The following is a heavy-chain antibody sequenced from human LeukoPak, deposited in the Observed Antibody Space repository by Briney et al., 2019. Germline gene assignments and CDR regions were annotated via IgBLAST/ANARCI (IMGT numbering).Heavy chain of an antibody. CDR1: GFTFSSYW. Sequence: GGSLRLSCAASGFTFSSYWMHWVRQAPGKGLEWVSSISSSSSYIYYADSVKGRFTISRDNAKNSLYLQMNSLRAEDTAVYYCARAVYYYDSSGYSDYWGQGTLVTVSS. D-gene: IGHD3-22*01. J-gene: IGHJ4*02. CDR3: ARAVYYYDSSGYSDY. V-gene: IGHV3-21*01. CDR2: ISSSSSYI.